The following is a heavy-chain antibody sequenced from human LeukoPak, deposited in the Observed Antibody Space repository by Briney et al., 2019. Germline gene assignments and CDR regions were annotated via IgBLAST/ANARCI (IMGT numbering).Heavy chain of an antibody. CDR1: GGSLSGYY. Sequence: SETLSLTCAVYGGSLSGYYWSWIRQPPGKGLEWIGEINHSGSTNYNPSLKSRVTISVDTSKNQFSLKLSSVTAADTAVYYCARRVRITMARFDPWGQGTLVTVSS. CDR3: ARRVRITMARFDP. D-gene: IGHD3-10*01. J-gene: IGHJ5*02. CDR2: INHSGST. V-gene: IGHV4-34*01.